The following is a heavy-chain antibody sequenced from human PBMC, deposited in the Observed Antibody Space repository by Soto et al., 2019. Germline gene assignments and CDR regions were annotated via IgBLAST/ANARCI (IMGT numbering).Heavy chain of an antibody. CDR2: IYYSGST. D-gene: IGHD3-22*01. CDR3: ARERGYYYDSSGYYPDY. Sequence: SETLSLTCTVSGGSISSSSYYWGWIRQPPGKGLEWIGSIYYSGSTYYNPSLKSRGTISVDTSKNQFSLKLSSVTAADTAVYYCARERGYYYDSSGYYPDYWGQGTLVTVSS. V-gene: IGHV4-39*02. CDR1: GGSISSSSYY. J-gene: IGHJ4*02.